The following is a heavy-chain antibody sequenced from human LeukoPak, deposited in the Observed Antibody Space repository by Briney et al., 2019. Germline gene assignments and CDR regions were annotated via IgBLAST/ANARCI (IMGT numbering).Heavy chain of an antibody. Sequence: GGSLRLSCAASGFSFSDYEMNWVRQAPGKGLEWVAVIWYDGSNKYYADSVKGRFTISRDNSKNTLYLQMNSLRAEDTAVYYCAKSTLNYYDSSGHDAFDIWGQGTMVTVSS. CDR3: AKSTLNYYDSSGHDAFDI. CDR1: GFSFSDYE. CDR2: IWYDGSNK. D-gene: IGHD3-22*01. V-gene: IGHV3-33*06. J-gene: IGHJ3*02.